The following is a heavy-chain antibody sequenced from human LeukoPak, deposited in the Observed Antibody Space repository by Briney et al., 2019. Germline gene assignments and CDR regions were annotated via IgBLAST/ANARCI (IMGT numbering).Heavy chain of an antibody. V-gene: IGHV4-59*01. CDR3: ARGGYSGNDWNH. CDR2: VYHSGST. J-gene: IGHJ5*02. Sequence: SETLSLTCSVSGGSFSSYYWNWIRQSPGKGLEWIGYVYHSGSTNYNPSLKSRVSISVDTSKNQFSLKLSSVTAADTAVYYCARGGYSGNDWNHWGQGTLVTVSS. D-gene: IGHD5-12*01. CDR1: GGSFSSYY.